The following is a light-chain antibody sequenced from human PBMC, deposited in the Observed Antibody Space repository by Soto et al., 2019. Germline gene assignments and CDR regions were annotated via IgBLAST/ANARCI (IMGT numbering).Light chain of an antibody. J-gene: IGLJ2*01. V-gene: IGLV2-14*01. CDR1: SSDVGGYDH. CDR2: EVS. Sequence: QSVLTQPASVSGSPGQSITISCSGTSSDVGGYDHVSWYQHHPGEAPKLMIYEVSYRPSGVSTRFSGSKSGNTASLTISGRQAEDEADYYCSSYTSSSTGGLFGGGTKLTVL. CDR3: SSYTSSSTGGL.